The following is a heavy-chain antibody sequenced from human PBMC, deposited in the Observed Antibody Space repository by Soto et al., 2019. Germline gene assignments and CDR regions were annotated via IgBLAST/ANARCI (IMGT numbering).Heavy chain of an antibody. CDR2: ISYDGSNK. V-gene: IGHV3-30*18. J-gene: IGHJ4*02. D-gene: IGHD6-13*01. CDR1: GFTFSSYG. CDR3: AKDLERAAAELTDY. Sequence: PGGSLRLSCAASGFTFSSYGMHWVRQAPGKGLEWVAVISYDGSNKYYADSVKGRFTISRDNSKNTLYLQMNSLRAEDTAVYYCAKDLERAAAELTDYWGQGTLVTVSS.